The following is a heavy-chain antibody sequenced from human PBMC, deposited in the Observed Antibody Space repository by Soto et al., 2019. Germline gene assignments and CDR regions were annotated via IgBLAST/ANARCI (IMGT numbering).Heavy chain of an antibody. J-gene: IGHJ5*02. V-gene: IGHV4-39*01. CDR3: ARERRDGYPEDNWFDP. Sequence: PSETLSLTCTVSGGSISSSSYYWGWIRQPPGKGLEWIGSIYYSGSTYYNPSLKSRVTISVDTSKNQFSLKLSSVPAADTAVYYCARERRDGYPEDNWFDPWGQGTLVTVSS. CDR2: IYYSGST. CDR1: GGSISSSSYY. D-gene: IGHD5-12*01.